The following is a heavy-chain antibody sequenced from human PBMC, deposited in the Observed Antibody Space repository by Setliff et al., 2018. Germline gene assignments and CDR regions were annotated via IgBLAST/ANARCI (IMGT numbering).Heavy chain of an antibody. Sequence: ASVKVSCKASGYTFNTYEINWVRQAPGQGLEVMGWVTPNGGSAVYSQKFQGRVTMTASTPLSTAYMELTGLTSEDTAVYFCARGNRDDYIPFEHWGQGTRVTVSS. V-gene: IGHV1-8*01. CDR1: GYTFNTYE. CDR3: ARGNRDDYIPFEH. D-gene: IGHD4-4*01. J-gene: IGHJ4*02. CDR2: VTPNGGSA.